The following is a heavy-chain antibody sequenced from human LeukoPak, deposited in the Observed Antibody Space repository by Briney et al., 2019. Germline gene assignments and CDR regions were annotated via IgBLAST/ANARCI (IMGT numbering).Heavy chain of an antibody. CDR2: IIPIVGIA. V-gene: IGHV1-69*04. CDR3: ATIPMKGYCSSTSCYHFDY. CDR1: GGTFSSYA. J-gene: IGHJ4*02. Sequence: GSSVKVSCKASGGTFSSYAISWVRQAPGQGLEWMGRIIPIVGIANYAQKFQGRVTMTEDTSTDTAYMELSSLRSEDTAVYYCATIPMKGYCSSTSCYHFDYWGQGTLVTVSS. D-gene: IGHD2-2*01.